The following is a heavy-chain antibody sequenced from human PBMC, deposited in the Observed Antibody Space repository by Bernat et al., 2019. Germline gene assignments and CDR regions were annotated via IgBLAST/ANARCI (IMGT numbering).Heavy chain of an antibody. Sequence: GAEGKKPGAAGKVSCKASGYTFTSYGINWVRQAPGQGLEWMGWISVYSGNTDYAQKLQGRVTMTTDTSTSTAYMELRSLRSDDTAVYYCARRMGGSSSGFDYWGQGTLVTVSS. CDR3: ARRMGGSSSGFDY. CDR2: ISVYSGNT. D-gene: IGHD6-13*01. J-gene: IGHJ4*02. CDR1: GYTFTSYG. V-gene: IGHV1-18*01.